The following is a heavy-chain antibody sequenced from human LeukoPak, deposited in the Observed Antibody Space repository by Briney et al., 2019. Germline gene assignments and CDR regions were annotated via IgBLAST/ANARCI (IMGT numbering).Heavy chain of an antibody. J-gene: IGHJ4*02. CDR2: ISYSGNT. CDR1: GGSISNYY. CDR3: ARGVGSGYTDY. V-gene: IGHV4-59*01. D-gene: IGHD3-22*01. Sequence: SETLSLTCTVSGGSISNYYWTWIRQPPGKGLEWIGFISYSGNTNYNPSLKSRVTISLDTSKNQFSLKLISVTAADTAVYYCARGVGSGYTDYWGQGALVAVSS.